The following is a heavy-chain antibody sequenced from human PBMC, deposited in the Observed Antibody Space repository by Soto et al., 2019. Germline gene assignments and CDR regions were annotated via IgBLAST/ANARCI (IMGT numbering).Heavy chain of an antibody. V-gene: IGHV3-30-3*01. D-gene: IGHD3-22*01. CDR1: GFIFRSYA. J-gene: IGHJ6*02. Sequence: GGSLRLSCAASGFIFRSYAMHWVRQAPGKGLEWVTVISYDGSDKYYADSVKGRFTISRDNSKNTLYLQMNSLTTGDTAVYYCARDDYDSSSYYGSYYYGMDVWGQGTKVTVSS. CDR3: ARDDYDSSSYYGSYYYGMDV. CDR2: ISYDGSDK.